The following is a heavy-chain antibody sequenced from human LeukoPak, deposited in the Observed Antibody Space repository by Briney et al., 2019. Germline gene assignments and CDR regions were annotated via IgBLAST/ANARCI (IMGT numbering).Heavy chain of an antibody. CDR1: GYTFTGYY. Sequence: GASVKVSCKASGYTFTGYYMHWVRQAPGQGLEWMGWINPNSGGTNYAQKFQGRVTLTRDTSISTAYMELSRLRSDDSAVYYCARVPLERPTSEYNLYYFIYRVQGSLVAVS. J-gene: IGHJ4*02. V-gene: IGHV1-2*02. D-gene: IGHD1-1*01. CDR2: INPNSGGT. CDR3: ARVPLERPTSEYNLYYFIY.